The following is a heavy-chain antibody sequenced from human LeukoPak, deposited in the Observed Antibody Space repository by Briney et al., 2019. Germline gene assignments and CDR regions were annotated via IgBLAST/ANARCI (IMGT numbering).Heavy chain of an antibody. J-gene: IGHJ4*02. Sequence: SETLSLTCAVYGGSFSGYYWSWIRQPPGKGLEWIGEINHSGSTNYNPPLKSRVTISVDTSKNQVSLKLSSVTAADTAVYYCASGRAAAGVSGADYWGQGTLVTVSS. CDR1: GGSFSGYY. V-gene: IGHV4-34*01. CDR3: ASGRAAAGVSGADY. D-gene: IGHD6-13*01. CDR2: INHSGST.